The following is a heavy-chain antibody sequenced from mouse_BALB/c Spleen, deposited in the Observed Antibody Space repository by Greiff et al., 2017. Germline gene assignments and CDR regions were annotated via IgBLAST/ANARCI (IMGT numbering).Heavy chain of an antibody. CDR2: IWGGGST. CDR1: GFSLSRYS. J-gene: IGHJ3*01. Sequence: VKLMESGPGLVAPSQSLSITCTVSGFSLSRYSVHWVRQPPGKGLEWLGMIWGGGSTDYNSALKSRLSISKDNSKSQVFLKMNSMQTDDTAMYYCARNDYDGGAWFAYWGQGTLVTVSA. CDR3: ARNDYDGGAWFAY. V-gene: IGHV2-6-4*01. D-gene: IGHD2-4*01.